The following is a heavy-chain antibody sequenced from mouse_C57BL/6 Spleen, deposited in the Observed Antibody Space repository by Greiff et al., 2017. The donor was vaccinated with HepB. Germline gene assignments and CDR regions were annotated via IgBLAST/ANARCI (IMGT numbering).Heavy chain of an antibody. J-gene: IGHJ3*01. CDR1: GYTFTSYW. CDR3: ASFSYCGRSEAY. V-gene: IGHV1-50*01. CDR2: IDPSDSYT. D-gene: IGHD1-2*01. Sequence: QVQLQQPGAELVKPGASVKLSCKASGYTFTSYWMQWVKQRPGQGLEWIGEIDPSDSYTNYNQKFKGKATLTVDTSSSTTYMQLSSLTSQDSEVYYCASFSYCGRSEAYWGQGTLVTVSA.